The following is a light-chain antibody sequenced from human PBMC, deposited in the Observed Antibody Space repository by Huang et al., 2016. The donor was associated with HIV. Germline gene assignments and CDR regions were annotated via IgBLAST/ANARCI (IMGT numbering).Light chain of an antibody. CDR3: MQSMQLPYT. CDR1: QSLLHSEGKTY. V-gene: IGKV2D-29*02. J-gene: IGKJ2*01. Sequence: DIVMTQTPLSLSVTPGQPASISCKSSQSLLHSEGKTYLYWYLQKPGQSPQLLIYEVSNRFYGVPDRFSGSGSGTDFTLKISRVEAEDVGVYYCMQSMQLPYTFGQGTKLEIK. CDR2: EVS.